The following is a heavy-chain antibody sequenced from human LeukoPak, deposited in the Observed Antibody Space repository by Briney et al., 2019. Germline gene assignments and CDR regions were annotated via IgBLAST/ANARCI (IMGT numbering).Heavy chain of an antibody. D-gene: IGHD2-21*02. J-gene: IGHJ4*02. V-gene: IGHV1-46*01. CDR2: INPSGGST. CDR3: ARVGATGATADN. CDR1: GYTFTSYY. Sequence: GASVKVSCKASGYTFTSYYMHWVRQAPGQGLEWMGIINPSGGSTDYAQKFQGRVTMTSDTSTSTVYMELKSLRSEDTAVYFCARVGATGATADNWGQGTLVTVSS.